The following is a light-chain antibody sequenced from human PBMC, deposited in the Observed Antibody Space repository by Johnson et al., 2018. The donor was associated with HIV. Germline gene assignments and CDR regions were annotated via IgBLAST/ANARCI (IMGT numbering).Light chain of an antibody. CDR1: NSNIGNNY. CDR3: GTWDSRLSAEV. J-gene: IGLJ1*01. CDR2: ENN. Sequence: QSVLTQPPSVSAAPGQKVTISCSGSNSNIGNNYVSWYQQLPGAAPKLLIYENNKRPSGIPDRFSGSKSGTSATLGITGLQTGDEAEYYCGTWDSRLSAEVFGTVTKVTVL. V-gene: IGLV1-51*02.